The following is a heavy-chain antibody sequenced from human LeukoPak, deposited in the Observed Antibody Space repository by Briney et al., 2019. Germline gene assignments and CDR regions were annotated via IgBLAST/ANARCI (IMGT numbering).Heavy chain of an antibody. J-gene: IGHJ5*02. Sequence: SETLSLTCAVYGGSFSGYYRSWIRQPPGKGLEWIGDIYYSGSTEYNPALKRRVTISVDTSKLRFSLTLSSVTAADPAVYYCARDRRGWYPVSWGQGTLVTVSS. CDR1: GGSFSGYY. CDR3: ARDRRGWYPVS. CDR2: IYYSGST. D-gene: IGHD6-19*01. V-gene: IGHV4-59*01.